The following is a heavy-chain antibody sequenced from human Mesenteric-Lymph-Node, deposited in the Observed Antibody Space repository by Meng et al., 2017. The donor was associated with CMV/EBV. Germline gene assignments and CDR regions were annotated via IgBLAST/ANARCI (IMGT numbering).Heavy chain of an antibody. Sequence: GSLRLSCTVSGGSVSSASNYWSWIRQPPGKGLEWIGYISYGGSTNYNPSLKSRVTISLDTSRSQFSLRLTSVTAADTAVYYCASGIGELWYQGWGQGTLVTVSS. D-gene: IGHD3-10*01. CDR1: GGSVSSASNY. V-gene: IGHV4-61*01. CDR3: ASGIGELWYQG. J-gene: IGHJ4*02. CDR2: ISYGGST.